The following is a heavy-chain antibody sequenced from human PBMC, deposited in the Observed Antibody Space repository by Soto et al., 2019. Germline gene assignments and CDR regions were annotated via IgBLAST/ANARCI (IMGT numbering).Heavy chain of an antibody. V-gene: IGHV3-53*02. CDR1: GFTVSSNY. D-gene: IGHD6-19*01. J-gene: IGHJ6*02. CDR2: IYSGGST. CDR3: ASISGWYLNYYYGMDV. Sequence: EVQLVETGGGLIQPGGSLRLSCAASGFTVSSNYMSWVRQAPGKGLEWVSVIYSGGSTYYADSVKGRFTISRDNSKNTVYLQMNSLRAEDTAVYYCASISGWYLNYYYGMDVWGQGTTVTVSS.